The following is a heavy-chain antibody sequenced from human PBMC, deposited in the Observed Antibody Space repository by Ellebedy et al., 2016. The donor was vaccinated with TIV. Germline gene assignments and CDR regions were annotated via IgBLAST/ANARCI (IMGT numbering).Heavy chain of an antibody. CDR1: GFTFSSYA. V-gene: IGHV3-23*01. Sequence: PGGSLRLSCAASGFTFSSYAMSWVRQAPGKVLEWVSAISGSGDTTYYADSVKGRFAISRDKSKNTLYLQMNSLRAEDTALYYCAKHVVYYGSGGGYIDYWGQGTLVTVSS. CDR2: ISGSGDTT. D-gene: IGHD3-10*01. CDR3: AKHVVYYGSGGGYIDY. J-gene: IGHJ4*02.